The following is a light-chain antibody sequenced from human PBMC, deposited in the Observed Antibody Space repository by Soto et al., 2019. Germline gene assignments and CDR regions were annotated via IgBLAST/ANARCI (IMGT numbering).Light chain of an antibody. V-gene: IGKV3-15*01. CDR3: QQYNNWPPWT. J-gene: IGKJ1*01. CDR1: QSVGTN. Sequence: IVMTQSPATLSVSPGERATLSCRASQSVGTNLAWYQHRPGQAPRLLIHGASTRATGIPARFSGSGSGTEFTLTITYLQSEDLAVYYCQQYNNWPPWTFGQGTKVEIK. CDR2: GAS.